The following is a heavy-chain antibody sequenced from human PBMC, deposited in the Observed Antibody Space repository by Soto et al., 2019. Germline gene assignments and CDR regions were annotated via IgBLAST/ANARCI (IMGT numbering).Heavy chain of an antibody. CDR2: IIPIFGTA. V-gene: IGHV1-69*06. Sequence: QVQLVQSGAEVKKPGSSVKVSCKASGGTFSSYAISWVRQAPGQGLEWMGGIIPIFGTANYAQKFQGRVTVTADKSTSTAYMELSSLRSEDTAVYYCARDRDSSSSLYYYHGMDVWGQGTTVTVSS. CDR1: GGTFSSYA. CDR3: ARDRDSSSSLYYYHGMDV. D-gene: IGHD6-6*01. J-gene: IGHJ6*02.